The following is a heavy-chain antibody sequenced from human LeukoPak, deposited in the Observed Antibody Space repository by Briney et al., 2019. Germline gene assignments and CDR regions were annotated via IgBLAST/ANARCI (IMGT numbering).Heavy chain of an antibody. CDR1: GFTFSSYA. D-gene: IGHD3-10*01. V-gene: IGHV3-30-3*01. Sequence: GRSLRLSCAASGFTFSSYAMHWVRQAPGKGLEWVAVISYDGSNKYHADSVKGRFTISRDNSKNTLYLQMNSLRAEDTAVYYCARAGGDYYGSGSPPDFDYWGQGTLVTVSS. CDR2: ISYDGSNK. CDR3: ARAGGDYYGSGSPPDFDY. J-gene: IGHJ4*02.